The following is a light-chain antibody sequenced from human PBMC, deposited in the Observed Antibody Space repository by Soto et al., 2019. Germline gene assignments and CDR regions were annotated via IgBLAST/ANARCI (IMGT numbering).Light chain of an antibody. CDR1: QSISSY. Sequence: DIQMTQSPPSLPASVGDRVTITCRASQSISSYLNWYQQRPGKAPKLLIYAASSLQSGVPSRFSGSGSGTDFTLTISSLQPEDFAAYYCQQSYSTPQELTFGGGTKVDIK. V-gene: IGKV1-39*01. CDR2: AAS. J-gene: IGKJ4*01. CDR3: QQSYSTPQELT.